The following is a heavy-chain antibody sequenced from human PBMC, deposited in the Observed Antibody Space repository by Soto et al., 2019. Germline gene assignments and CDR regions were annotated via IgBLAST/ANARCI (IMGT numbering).Heavy chain of an antibody. CDR3: ARRRDGYTSGWYSNWFDP. CDR2: IYWGDDK. CDR1: GFSLSTSGVG. V-gene: IGHV2-5*02. J-gene: IGHJ5*02. Sequence: QITLKESGPTLVKPTQTLTLTCTFSGFSLSTSGVGVGWIRQPPGKALEWLALIYWGDDKRFSPSLKSRLTTTQETSKNPVVLTMTNIDPVDTATYYCARRRDGYTSGWYSNWFDPWGQGTLVTVSS. D-gene: IGHD6-19*01.